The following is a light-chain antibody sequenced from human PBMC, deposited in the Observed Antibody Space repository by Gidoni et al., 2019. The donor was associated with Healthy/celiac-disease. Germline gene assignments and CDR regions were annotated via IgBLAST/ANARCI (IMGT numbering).Light chain of an antibody. J-gene: IGKJ1*01. CDR3: QQYDNWPRT. CDR1: QSVSSK. Sequence: VMTQSPATLSVSPGERATLSCRASQSVSSKLAWYQQKPGQAPRLVIYGASTRATAFPARFSGSGSGTEFTLTINSLQSEDFAVYYCQQYDNWPRTFGQGTKVEIK. CDR2: GAS. V-gene: IGKV3-15*01.